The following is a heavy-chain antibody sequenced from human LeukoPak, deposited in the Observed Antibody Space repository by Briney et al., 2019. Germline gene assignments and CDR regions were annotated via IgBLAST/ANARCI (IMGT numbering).Heavy chain of an antibody. CDR3: ARGSSSGWKFDY. CDR2: IWYDGINK. CDR1: GFTFSSYG. Sequence: GRSLRLSCAAYGFTFSSYGMHWVRQAPGKALEWVADIWYDGINKYYTDSAKGRFTISRDNSKNTLYLQMNSLRAEDTAVYYCARGSSSGWKFDYWGQGTLVTASS. D-gene: IGHD6-19*01. V-gene: IGHV3-33*01. J-gene: IGHJ4*02.